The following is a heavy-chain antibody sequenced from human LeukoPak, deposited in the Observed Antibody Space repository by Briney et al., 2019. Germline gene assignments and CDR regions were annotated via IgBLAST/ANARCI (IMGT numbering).Heavy chain of an antibody. CDR3: AGDSIVVVPAATYYYYGMDV. Sequence: SVKVSCKASGGTFSSYAISWVRQAPGQGLEWMGGIIPIFGTANYAQKFQGRVTITADESTSTAYMELSSLRSEDTAVYYCAGDSIVVVPAATYYYYGMDVWGQGTTVTVSS. J-gene: IGHJ6*02. V-gene: IGHV1-69*13. CDR2: IIPIFGTA. D-gene: IGHD2-2*01. CDR1: GGTFSSYA.